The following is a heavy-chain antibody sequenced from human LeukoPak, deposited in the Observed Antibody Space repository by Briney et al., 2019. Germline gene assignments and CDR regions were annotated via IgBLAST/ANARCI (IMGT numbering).Heavy chain of an antibody. CDR2: IYYSGTT. D-gene: IGHD5-18*01. CDR1: GGSISSSRYH. J-gene: IGHJ4*02. V-gene: IGHV4-39*01. Sequence: SETLSLTCTVSGGSISSSRYHWGWIRQPPGKGLEWIGSIYYSGTTFYNPSLKSRVTISVDTSKNQFSLKVSSVTAADTAVYYCATTYSYTSGGHDYWGQGTLVTVSS. CDR3: ATTYSYTSGGHDY.